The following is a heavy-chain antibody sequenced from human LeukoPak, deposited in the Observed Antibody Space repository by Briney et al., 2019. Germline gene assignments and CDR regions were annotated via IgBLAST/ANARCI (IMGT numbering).Heavy chain of an antibody. CDR2: ISSSSSTI. CDR3: AKDVLPRIALNWFDP. CDR1: GFTFSSYS. J-gene: IGHJ5*02. Sequence: GGSLRLSCAASGFTFSSYSMNWVRQAPGKGLEWVSYISSSSSTIYYADSVKGRFTISRDNAKNSLYLQMNSLRAEDTAVYYCAKDVLPRIALNWFDPWGQGTLVTVSS. D-gene: IGHD3-22*01. V-gene: IGHV3-48*01.